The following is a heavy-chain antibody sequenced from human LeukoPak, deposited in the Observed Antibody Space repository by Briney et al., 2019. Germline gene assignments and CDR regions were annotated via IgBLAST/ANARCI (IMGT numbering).Heavy chain of an antibody. J-gene: IGHJ4*02. Sequence: PGGSLRLSCATSGFTFSSYSMNWVRQAPGKGLEWVSCISGTSSTIYYADSVKGRFTISRDNAKTSLYLQMISLRAEDTAVYYCARRQGTTMLDFWGQGTLVTVSS. CDR1: GFTFSSYS. D-gene: IGHD1-26*01. CDR2: ISGTSSTI. CDR3: ARRQGTTMLDF. V-gene: IGHV3-48*01.